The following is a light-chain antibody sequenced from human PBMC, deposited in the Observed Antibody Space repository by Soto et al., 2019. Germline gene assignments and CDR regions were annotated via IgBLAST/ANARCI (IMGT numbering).Light chain of an antibody. Sequence: EIVMTQSPATLSVSPGDRATLSCKASQSVSSSLAWYQQIPGQAPRLLIYDASTRATGIPARFGGSGSGTEFTLTISSLHSEDFEVYYCKQYNNWPPLTFGGGTKVELK. CDR2: DAS. CDR1: QSVSSS. J-gene: IGKJ4*01. CDR3: KQYNNWPPLT. V-gene: IGKV3-15*01.